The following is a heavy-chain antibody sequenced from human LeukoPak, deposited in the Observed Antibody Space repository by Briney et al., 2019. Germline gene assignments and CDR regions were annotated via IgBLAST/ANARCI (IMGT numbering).Heavy chain of an antibody. J-gene: IGHJ3*02. V-gene: IGHV4-34*01. Sequence: PSETLSLTCAVYGGSFSGYYWSWIRQPPGKGLEWIGEINHSGSTNYNPSLKSRVTISVDTSKNQFSLKLSSVTAADTAVYYCASKDSSSYYYGALDIWGQGTMVTVSS. CDR1: GGSFSGYY. CDR2: INHSGST. CDR3: ASKDSSSYYYGALDI. D-gene: IGHD3-22*01.